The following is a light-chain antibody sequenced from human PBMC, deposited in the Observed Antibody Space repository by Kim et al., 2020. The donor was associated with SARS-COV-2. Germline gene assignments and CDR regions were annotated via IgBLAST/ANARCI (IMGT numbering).Light chain of an antibody. V-gene: IGKV1-39*01. Sequence: DIQMTQSPSSLSASVGDRVTITCRASQSISNYLNWYQHKPGKAPQLLIYAASSLQTGVPSRFSGGGSGTDFTLTISSLQPEDFATYYCLQSFTTSFGGGTKVEIK. J-gene: IGKJ4*01. CDR2: AAS. CDR3: LQSFTTS. CDR1: QSISNY.